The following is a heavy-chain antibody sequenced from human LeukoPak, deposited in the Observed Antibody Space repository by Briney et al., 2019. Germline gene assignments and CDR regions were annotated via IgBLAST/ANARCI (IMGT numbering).Heavy chain of an antibody. CDR2: ISGSGGST. Sequence: GGSLRLSCAASGFTFSSYAMSWVRQAPGKGLEWVSAISGSGGSTYYADSVKGRFTISRDNSKNTLYLQMNSLRAEDTAVYYCAKDPLAAGGSSWYPFDYWGQGTLVTVSS. D-gene: IGHD6-13*01. CDR1: GFTFSSYA. V-gene: IGHV3-23*01. J-gene: IGHJ4*02. CDR3: AKDPLAAGGSSWYPFDY.